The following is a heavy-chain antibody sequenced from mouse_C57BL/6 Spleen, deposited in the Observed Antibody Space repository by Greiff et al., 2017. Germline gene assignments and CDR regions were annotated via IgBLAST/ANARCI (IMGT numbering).Heavy chain of an antibody. CDR2: ISYDGSN. V-gene: IGHV3-6*01. Sequence: DVHLVESGPGLVKPSQSLSLTCSVTGYSITSGYYWNWIRQFPGNKLEWMGYISYDGSNNYNPSLKNRISITRDTSKNQFFLKLNSVTTEDTATYYCARASYYSNYLYAMDDWGQGTSVTVSS. CDR3: ARASYYSNYLYAMDD. D-gene: IGHD2-5*01. J-gene: IGHJ4*01. CDR1: GYSITSGYY.